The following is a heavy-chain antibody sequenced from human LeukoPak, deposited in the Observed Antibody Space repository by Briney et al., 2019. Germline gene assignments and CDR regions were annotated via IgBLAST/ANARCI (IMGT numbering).Heavy chain of an antibody. V-gene: IGHV4-59*08. J-gene: IGHJ4*02. Sequence: SETLSLTCTVSGGSITSYYWSWIRQPPGKGLEWIGYIYYSGSTIYNPSLKSRVTMSVDTSKNQFSQNLSSVTAADTAVYYCARGQFWSGYSIWGQGTLVTVSS. CDR2: IYYSGST. D-gene: IGHD3-3*02. CDR1: GGSITSYY. CDR3: ARGQFWSGYSI.